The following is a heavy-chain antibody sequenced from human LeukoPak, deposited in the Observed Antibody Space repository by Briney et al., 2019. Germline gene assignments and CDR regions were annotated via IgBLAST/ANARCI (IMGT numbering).Heavy chain of an antibody. Sequence: KFGESLKISCKGSGYSFTSYWIGWVRQMPGKGLEWMGIIYPGDSDTRYSPSFQGQVTISADKSISTAYLQWSSLKASDTAMYYCARHSFSGYDLPYYFDYWGQGTLVTVSS. J-gene: IGHJ4*02. CDR2: IYPGDSDT. V-gene: IGHV5-51*01. D-gene: IGHD5-12*01. CDR1: GYSFTSYW. CDR3: ARHSFSGYDLPYYFDY.